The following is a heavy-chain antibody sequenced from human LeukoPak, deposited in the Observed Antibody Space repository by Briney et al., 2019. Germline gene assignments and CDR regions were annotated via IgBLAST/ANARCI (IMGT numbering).Heavy chain of an antibody. J-gene: IGHJ4*02. V-gene: IGHV4-31*03. CDR2: IYYSGST. CDR1: GGSISSDGYY. Sequence: SETLSLTCTVSGGSISSDGYYWSWIRQHPGKGLEWIGYIYYSGSTYYNPSLKSRVTISVDTSKNQFSLKLSSVTAADTAVYYCARVNVWRGYYYPDYWGQGTLVTVSS. CDR3: ARVNVWRGYYYPDY. D-gene: IGHD3-3*01.